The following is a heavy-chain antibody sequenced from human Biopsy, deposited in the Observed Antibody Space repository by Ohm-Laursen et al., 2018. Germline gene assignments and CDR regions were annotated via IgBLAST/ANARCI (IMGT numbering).Heavy chain of an antibody. Sequence: SSVKASCTVIGGTFSASGISWVRLAPGHGLEFVGGIIPIFQTTHYAQSFQGRVTIVADKSTSTAYMELSSLRSDDTAIYYCATVRGLVWFGELIAWGQGTLVTVSS. V-gene: IGHV1-69*06. J-gene: IGHJ5*02. D-gene: IGHD3-10*01. CDR1: GGTFSASG. CDR2: IIPIFQTT. CDR3: ATVRGLVWFGELIA.